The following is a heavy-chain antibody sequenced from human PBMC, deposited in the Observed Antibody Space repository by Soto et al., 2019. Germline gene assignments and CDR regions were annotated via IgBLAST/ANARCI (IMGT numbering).Heavy chain of an antibody. Sequence: QVQLVQSGTEVKKPGASVKVSCKASGCTFTSSYIHWVRQAPGQGLEWMAIINPLGGSTNYAQQFKGRVTVTMDTSASTVYLELSSLRSEDTAVYYCGRGLFTGDFWGQGTLVTVSS. D-gene: IGHD3-16*01. CDR3: GRGLFTGDF. CDR1: GCTFTSSY. V-gene: IGHV1-46*03. CDR2: INPLGGST. J-gene: IGHJ4*02.